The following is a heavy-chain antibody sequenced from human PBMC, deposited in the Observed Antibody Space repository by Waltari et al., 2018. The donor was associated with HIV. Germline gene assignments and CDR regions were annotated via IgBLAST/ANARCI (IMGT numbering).Heavy chain of an antibody. D-gene: IGHD3-22*01. Sequence: QVQLQQLGAGLLTPSETLSLTCAVYGASFSGYYWRWLRQPPGKGLEWIGEINHSGSTNYNPSLKSRVTISVDTSKNQFSLKLSSVTAADTAVYYCASSQDYYDSSSDYWGQGTLVTVSS. CDR3: ASSQDYYDSSSDY. CDR1: GASFSGYY. J-gene: IGHJ4*02. V-gene: IGHV4-34*01. CDR2: INHSGST.